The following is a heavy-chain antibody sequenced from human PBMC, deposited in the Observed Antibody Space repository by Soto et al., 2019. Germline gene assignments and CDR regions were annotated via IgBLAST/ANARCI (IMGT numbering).Heavy chain of an antibody. D-gene: IGHD1-1*01. CDR3: ARGLNDDS. J-gene: IGHJ4*02. V-gene: IGHV3-53*01. Sequence: QPGGSLRLSCEVSGFSIGGNPMSWVRQAPGQGLEWVASIHTVGSTYYADSVQGRFTISRDNSKNTLFLQMNSLRVGDTAIYFCARGLNDDSWGQGTLVTVSS. CDR1: GFSIGGNP. CDR2: IHTVGST.